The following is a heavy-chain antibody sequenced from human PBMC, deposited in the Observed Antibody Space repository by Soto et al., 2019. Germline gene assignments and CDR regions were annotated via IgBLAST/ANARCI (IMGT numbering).Heavy chain of an antibody. CDR2: ISHTGET. Sequence: NPSETLSLTCAVSGDPITGRDFFWGWIRRPPGQGLEWIGTISHTGETFYNPPLESRLTMSLDASNNQFSMRLTSVTAADAGVYFCAGGGSIVVATRRLMDVWGKGTTVTVSS. CDR3: AGGGSIVVATRRLMDV. J-gene: IGHJ6*03. V-gene: IGHV4-39*01. D-gene: IGHD3-22*01. CDR1: GDPITGRDFF.